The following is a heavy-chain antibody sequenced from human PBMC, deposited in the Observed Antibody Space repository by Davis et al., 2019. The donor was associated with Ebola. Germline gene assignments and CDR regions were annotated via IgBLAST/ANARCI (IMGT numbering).Heavy chain of an antibody. CDR3: ARGGLWAFDT. D-gene: IGHD3-10*01. Sequence: GESLKISCAASGFTFSDYYMTWIRQTPGKGLEWLSYISGTGAYTKYADSVQGRFTISRDNAKNSLYLQMMSLRVEDTAVFYCARGGLWAFDTWGPGTLVTVSS. CDR1: GFTFSDYY. V-gene: IGHV3-11*06. CDR2: ISGTGAYT. J-gene: IGHJ4*01.